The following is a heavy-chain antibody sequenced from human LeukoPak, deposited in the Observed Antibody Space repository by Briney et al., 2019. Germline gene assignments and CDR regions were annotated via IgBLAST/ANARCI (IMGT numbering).Heavy chain of an antibody. Sequence: SETLSLTCAVYGGSFSSYYWSWIRQPPGKGLEWIGYIYYSGSTNYNPSLKSRVTISVDTSKNQFSLKLSSVTAADTAVYYCARAPMIVGAFDIWGQGTMVTVSS. J-gene: IGHJ3*02. CDR1: GGSFSSYY. CDR2: IYYSGST. D-gene: IGHD3-22*01. CDR3: ARAPMIVGAFDI. V-gene: IGHV4-59*01.